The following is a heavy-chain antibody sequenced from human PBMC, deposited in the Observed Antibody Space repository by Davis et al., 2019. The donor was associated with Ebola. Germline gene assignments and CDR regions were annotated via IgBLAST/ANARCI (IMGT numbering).Heavy chain of an antibody. V-gene: IGHV1-2*06. CDR1: GYTFIDYY. CDR3: ARETDAIGTYYDY. Sequence: ASVKVSCKASGYTFIDYYMHWVRQAPGQGPEWMGRINPKTGGTNYAQRFQGRVTVTTDTSISTAYMELSRLTSDDTAVYYCARETDAIGTYYDYWGQGTLVTVSS. D-gene: IGHD1-26*01. CDR2: INPKTGGT. J-gene: IGHJ4*02.